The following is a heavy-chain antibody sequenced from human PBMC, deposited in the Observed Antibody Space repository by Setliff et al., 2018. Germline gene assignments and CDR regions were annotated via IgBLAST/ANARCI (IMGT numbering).Heavy chain of an antibody. D-gene: IGHD6-19*01. V-gene: IGHV4-31*02. Sequence: SETLSLTCIVSRASISSDGYYWSWIRQHPGKGLEWIGYIYYSGSTYYNPSLKSRVTISLDTSKNQFSLELSSVTAADAAVYYCARSRTIAVKGGVFGVWGRGTLVTVSS. J-gene: IGHJ2*01. CDR2: IYYSGST. CDR3: ARSRTIAVKGGVFGV. CDR1: RASISSDGYY.